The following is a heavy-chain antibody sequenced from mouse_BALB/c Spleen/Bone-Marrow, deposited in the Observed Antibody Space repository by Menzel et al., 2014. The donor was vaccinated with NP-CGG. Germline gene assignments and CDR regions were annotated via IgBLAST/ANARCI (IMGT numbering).Heavy chain of an antibody. CDR3: ANDWFAY. V-gene: IGHV14-3*02. CDR2: IDPANGNT. J-gene: IGHJ3*01. CDR1: GFNIKDTY. D-gene: IGHD2-3*01. Sequence: VQLKHSGAELVKPGASVKLSCTASGFNIKDTYMHWVKQRPEQGLEWIGRIDPANGNTKYDPKFQGKATITADTSSNTAHLQLSSLTSEDTAVYYCANDWFAYWGQGTLVTVSA.